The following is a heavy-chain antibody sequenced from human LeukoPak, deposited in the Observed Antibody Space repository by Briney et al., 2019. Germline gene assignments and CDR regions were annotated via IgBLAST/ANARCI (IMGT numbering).Heavy chain of an antibody. CDR3: ARGSDYDDYFYMDF. V-gene: IGHV1-2*02. CDR2: INPNSGGT. J-gene: IGHJ6*03. Sequence: VSVKVSCKASGYTFTGYYMHWVRQAPGQGLEWMGWINPNSGGTNYAQKFQGRVTMTRDTSISTAYMELTRLRSDDTAVYFCARGSDYDDYFYMDFWGKGTTVTVSS. CDR1: GYTFTGYY.